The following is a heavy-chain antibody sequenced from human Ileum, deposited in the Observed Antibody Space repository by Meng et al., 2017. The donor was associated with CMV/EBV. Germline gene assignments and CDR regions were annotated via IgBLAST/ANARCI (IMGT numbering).Heavy chain of an antibody. D-gene: IGHD1-26*01. Sequence: QVQRVQSGAEVKKPGASVKVSCKASGYSFSGYYIQWVRQAPGQGPEWMGWINPKSGRANYAQKFQGRVALTRDTSISTANMELSSLRSDDTAVYYCARGVRVGTSREFYFDHWGPGTLVTVAS. CDR2: INPKSGRA. V-gene: IGHV1-2*02. J-gene: IGHJ4*02. CDR3: ARGVRVGTSREFYFDH. CDR1: GYSFSGYY.